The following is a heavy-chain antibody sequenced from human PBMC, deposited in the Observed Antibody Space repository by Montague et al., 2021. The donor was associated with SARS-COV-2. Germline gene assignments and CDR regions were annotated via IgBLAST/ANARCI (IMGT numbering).Heavy chain of an antibody. V-gene: IGHV4-34*01. CDR1: GGSFSGYY. J-gene: IGHJ6*02. Sequence: SETLSLTCAVYGGSFSGYYWSWIRQPPGKGLEWIGEINHSGSTNYNPSLKSRVTISVDTSKNQFSLKLSSVTAADTAVYYCARSGWEQLVRARYYDYYGMDVWAKGPRSPSP. CDR3: ARSGWEQLVRARYYDYYGMDV. D-gene: IGHD6-6*01. CDR2: INHSGST.